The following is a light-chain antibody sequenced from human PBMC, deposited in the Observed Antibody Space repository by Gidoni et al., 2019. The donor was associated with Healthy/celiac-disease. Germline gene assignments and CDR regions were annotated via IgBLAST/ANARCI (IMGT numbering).Light chain of an antibody. J-gene: IGLJ3*02. CDR1: SSDVGGYNY. CDR3: SSYTSPMDWV. V-gene: IGLV2-14*03. CDR2: DVS. Sequence: QSALTQPASVSGSPGQSITISCPGTSSDVGGYNYVSWYQQHPGKAPKLMIYDVSNRPSGVSNRFSGSKSGNTASLTISGLQAEDEADYYCSSYTSPMDWVFGGGTKLTVL.